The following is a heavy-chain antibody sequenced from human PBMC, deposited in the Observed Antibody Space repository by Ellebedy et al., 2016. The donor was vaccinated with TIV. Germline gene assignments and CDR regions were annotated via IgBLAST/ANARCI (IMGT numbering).Heavy chain of an antibody. V-gene: IGHV4-39*01. CDR3: ARLTHVIVTTKNWYYDL. CDR1: GGSISTSDHY. Sequence: SETLSLXCTVSGGSISTSDHYWAWFRQPPGKGLEWIATIDYSGTTYYTPSLKSRVTMSVDTSQNQFSLKLSSVTAADTAVYYCARLTHVIVTTKNWYYDLWGRGTLVTVSS. CDR2: IDYSGTT. J-gene: IGHJ2*01. D-gene: IGHD2-21*01.